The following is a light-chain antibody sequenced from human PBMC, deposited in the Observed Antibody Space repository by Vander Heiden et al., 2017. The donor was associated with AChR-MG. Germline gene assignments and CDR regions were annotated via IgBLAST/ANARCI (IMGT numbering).Light chain of an antibody. CDR2: DVN. J-gene: IGLJ3*02. V-gene: IGLV2-11*01. CDR3: CSYAGSYTWV. CDR1: SSDVGVYNY. Sequence: QSALTQPRSVSGSPGQSVTFSCTGTSSDVGVYNYDSWYQQHPGKAPKVIIYDVNKRPSGVPDRFSASKSGNTASLTISGLQAEDEAHYFCCSYAGSYTWVFGGGTKLTVL.